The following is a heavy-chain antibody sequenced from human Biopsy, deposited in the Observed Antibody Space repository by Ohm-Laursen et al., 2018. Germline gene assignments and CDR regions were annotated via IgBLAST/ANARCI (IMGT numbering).Heavy chain of an antibody. CDR3: ARVEAGTYDALDI. CDR1: GGSMTGYG. D-gene: IGHD1-26*01. J-gene: IGHJ3*02. V-gene: IGHV4-59*01. Sequence: SETLSLTCSVSGGSMTGYGWSWIRLAPGKGLKWIGYIYYSGGTKYNPSLASRVTFSVDMSKSQFSLKLYSVTAADAAVYYCARVEAGTYDALDIWGQGTLVAVSA. CDR2: IYYSGGT.